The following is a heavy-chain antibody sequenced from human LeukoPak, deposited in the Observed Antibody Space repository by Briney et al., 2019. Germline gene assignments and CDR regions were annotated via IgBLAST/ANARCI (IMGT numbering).Heavy chain of an antibody. D-gene: IGHD2-21*01. CDR2: ISYDGGNK. J-gene: IGHJ5*02. CDR3: ARDVGEELGAHNWFDP. CDR1: GFTFSSYA. Sequence: GGSLRLSCAASGFTFSSYAMHWVRPAPGRGLEWGAVISYDGGNKYYADSVKGRFTISRDNSKNTLYLQMYSLRAEDTAVYYCARDVGEELGAHNWFDPWGQGTLVTVSS. V-gene: IGHV3-30-3*01.